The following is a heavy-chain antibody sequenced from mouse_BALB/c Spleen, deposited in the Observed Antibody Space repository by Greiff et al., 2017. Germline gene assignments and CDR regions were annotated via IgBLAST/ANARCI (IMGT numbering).Heavy chain of an antibody. CDR2: ISCYNGAT. V-gene: IGHV1S34*01. Sequence: LVKTGASVKISCKASGYSFTGYYMHWVKQSHGKSLEWIGYISCYNGATSYNQKFKGKATFTVDTSSSTAYMQFSSLTSEDSAVYYCARYDGYHYYAMDYWGQGTSVTVSS. D-gene: IGHD2-3*01. CDR1: GYSFTGYY. CDR3: ARYDGYHYYAMDY. J-gene: IGHJ4*01.